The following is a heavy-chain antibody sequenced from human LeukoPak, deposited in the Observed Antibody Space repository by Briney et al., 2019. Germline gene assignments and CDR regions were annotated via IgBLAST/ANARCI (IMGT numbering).Heavy chain of an antibody. CDR1: GFTFSSYW. V-gene: IGHV3-74*01. D-gene: IGHD2-2*01. Sequence: GGSLRLSCAASGFTFSSYWIHWVRQAPGKGLVWVSRINSDGSSTSYADSVKGRFTISRDNAKNTLYLQMNSLRAEDTAVYYCARASYQLQGYFDYWGQGTLVTVSS. J-gene: IGHJ4*02. CDR2: INSDGSST. CDR3: ARASYQLQGYFDY.